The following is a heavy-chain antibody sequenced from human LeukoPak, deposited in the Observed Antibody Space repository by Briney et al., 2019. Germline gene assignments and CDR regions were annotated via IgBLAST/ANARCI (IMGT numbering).Heavy chain of an antibody. Sequence: ASVKVSCKASGYTFTGYYMHWLRQAPGQGLEWMGWINPNSGGTNYAQKFQGRVTMTRDTSISTAYMELSRLRSDDTAVYYCARLPLMVRGVNGDYWGQGTLVTVSS. V-gene: IGHV1-2*02. CDR3: ARLPLMVRGVNGDY. J-gene: IGHJ4*02. D-gene: IGHD3-10*01. CDR1: GYTFTGYY. CDR2: INPNSGGT.